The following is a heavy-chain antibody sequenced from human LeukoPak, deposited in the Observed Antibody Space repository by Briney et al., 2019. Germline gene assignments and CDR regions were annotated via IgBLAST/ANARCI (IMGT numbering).Heavy chain of an antibody. CDR3: ARVNLRGSQYNWFDP. J-gene: IGHJ5*02. Sequence: SVKVSCKASGGTLTSRTFSWVRQAPGQGLEWMGRITPIIDSAKYAENFQDRVTITADKSTSTVYMELSSLRSEDTAVYFCARVNLRGSQYNWFDPWGQGTLVTVSS. V-gene: IGHV1-69*08. CDR1: GGTLTSRT. CDR2: ITPIIDSA. D-gene: IGHD1-26*01.